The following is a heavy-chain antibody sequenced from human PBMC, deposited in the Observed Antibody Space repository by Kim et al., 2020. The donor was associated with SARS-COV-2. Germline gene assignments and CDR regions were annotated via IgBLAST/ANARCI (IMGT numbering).Heavy chain of an antibody. CDR2: VTEDGSQT. CDR3: AKGGSIG. Sequence: GGSLRLSCAASGFTFSNYWMHWVRQAPGKGLEWVANVTEDGSQTYYVDSVKGRFTISRDNAKNLLYLQMNNLRAEDTALYYCAKGGSIGWGQGTLGTVTS. D-gene: IGHD3-3*02. J-gene: IGHJ4*02. CDR1: GFTFSNYW. V-gene: IGHV3-7*01.